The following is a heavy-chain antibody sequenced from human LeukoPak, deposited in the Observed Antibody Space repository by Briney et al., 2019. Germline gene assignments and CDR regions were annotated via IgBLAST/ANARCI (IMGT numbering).Heavy chain of an antibody. CDR2: ITTGGSSI. J-gene: IGHJ4*02. CDR3: ARVRCDSGWCDY. D-gene: IGHD6-19*01. CDR1: GFTFSAYA. Sequence: GGSLRLSCAASGFTFSAYAMTWVRQAAGKGLECVSHITTGGSSIFYADSVKDRFTISRDNAKNSLYLQMNSLRAEDSAVYYCARVRCDSGWCDYWGQGALVTVSS. V-gene: IGHV3-48*04.